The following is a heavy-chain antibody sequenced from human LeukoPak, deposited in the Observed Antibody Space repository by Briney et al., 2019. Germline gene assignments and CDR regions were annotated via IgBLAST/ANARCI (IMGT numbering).Heavy chain of an antibody. J-gene: IGHJ4*02. CDR1: GGSFSGYY. V-gene: IGHV4-34*01. D-gene: IGHD3-3*01. CDR3: ARHSTFFGVVIITGRVRGPFDY. CDR2: INHSGST. Sequence: SETLFLTCAGYGGSFSGYYWSWIRQPPGKGLEWIGEINHSGSTNYNPSLKSRVTVSVDTSKNQFSLKLSSVTAADTAVYYCARHSTFFGVVIITGRVRGPFDYWGQGTLVTVSS.